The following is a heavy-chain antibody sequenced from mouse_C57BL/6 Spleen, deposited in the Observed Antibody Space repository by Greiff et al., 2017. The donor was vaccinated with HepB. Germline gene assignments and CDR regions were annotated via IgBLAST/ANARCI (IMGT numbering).Heavy chain of an antibody. Sequence: VLLVESGPELVKPGASVKISCKASGYAFSSSWMNWVKQRPGKGLEWIGRIYPGDGDTNDNGKFKGKATLTADKSSSTAYMQLSSLTSDDSAVYFCAKASSSFAYWGQGTLVTVSA. J-gene: IGHJ3*01. CDR1: GYAFSSSW. V-gene: IGHV1-82*01. CDR2: IYPGDGDT. D-gene: IGHD6-1*01. CDR3: AKASSSFAY.